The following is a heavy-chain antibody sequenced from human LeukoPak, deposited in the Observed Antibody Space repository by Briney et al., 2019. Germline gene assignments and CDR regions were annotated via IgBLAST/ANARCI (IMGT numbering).Heavy chain of an antibody. V-gene: IGHV3-9*01. CDR1: GFTFDDYA. Sequence: GGSLRLSCAASGFTFDDYAMHWVRQAPGKGLEWVSGISWNSGSIGYADSVKGRFTISRDNAKNSLYLQMNSLRAADTAVYYCARTYSSSPSHMDVWGKGATVTVSS. D-gene: IGHD6-13*01. CDR2: ISWNSGSI. J-gene: IGHJ6*03. CDR3: ARTYSSSPSHMDV.